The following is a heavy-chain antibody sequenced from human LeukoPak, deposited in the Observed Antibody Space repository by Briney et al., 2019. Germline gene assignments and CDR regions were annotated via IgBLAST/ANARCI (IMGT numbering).Heavy chain of an antibody. J-gene: IGHJ4*02. D-gene: IGHD3-10*01. CDR2: INHSGST. Sequence: PSETLSLTCTVSGGSISSSSYYWGWIRQPPGKGLEWIGEINHSGSTHYNPSLKSRVTISVDTSKNQFSLKLSSVTAADTAVYYCARGRVGYYYGSGSYHPFDYWGQGTLVTVSS. V-gene: IGHV4-39*07. CDR3: ARGRVGYYYGSGSYHPFDY. CDR1: GGSISSSSYY.